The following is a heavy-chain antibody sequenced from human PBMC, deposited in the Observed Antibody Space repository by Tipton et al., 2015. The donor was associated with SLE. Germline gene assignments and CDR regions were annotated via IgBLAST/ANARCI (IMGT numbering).Heavy chain of an antibody. CDR3: ARVLGGGYVDLRDGQFDY. CDR1: GGSISSSSYY. J-gene: IGHJ4*02. V-gene: IGHV4-39*07. CDR2: IYYSGST. Sequence: TLSLTCTVSGGSISSSSYYWGWIRQPPGKVLEWIGSIYYSGSTYYNPSLKSRATISVDTSKNQFSLKLSSVTAADTAVYYCARVLGGGYVDLRDGQFDYWGQGTLVTVS. D-gene: IGHD5-12*01.